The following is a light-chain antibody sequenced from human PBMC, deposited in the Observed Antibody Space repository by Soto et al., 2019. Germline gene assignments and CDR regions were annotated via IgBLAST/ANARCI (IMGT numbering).Light chain of an antibody. V-gene: IGKV3-20*01. J-gene: IGKJ4*01. Sequence: EIVLMQSPGILSLSPGERATLSCRASQSVSSNYLAWYQQKPGQAPRLLIYGASSRATGIPDRFSGSGSGTEFTLTISRLEPEDFAVYYCQQYGPSPPTFGGGTKIQIK. CDR3: QQYGPSPPT. CDR1: QSVSSNY. CDR2: GAS.